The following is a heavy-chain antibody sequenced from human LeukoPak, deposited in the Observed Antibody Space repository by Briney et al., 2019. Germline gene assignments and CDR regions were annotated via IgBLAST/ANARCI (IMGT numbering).Heavy chain of an antibody. CDR2: IYHSGST. CDR3: ARGQKRTRSWYPGADNRAEYFQH. V-gene: IGHV4-4*02. J-gene: IGHJ1*01. D-gene: IGHD6-13*01. Sequence: PSGTLSLTCAVSGGSISSSNWWSWVRQPPGKGLEWIGEIYHSGSTNYNPSLKSRVTISVDKSKNQFSLKLSSVTAADTAVYYCARGQKRTRSWYPGADNRAEYFQHWGQGTLVTVSS. CDR1: GGSISSSNW.